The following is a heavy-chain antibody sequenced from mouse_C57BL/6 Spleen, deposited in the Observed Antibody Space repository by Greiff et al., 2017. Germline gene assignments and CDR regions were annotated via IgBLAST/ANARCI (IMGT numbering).Heavy chain of an antibody. V-gene: IGHV2-2*01. D-gene: IGHD2-5*01. CDR3: ARNRGYSNYVYDMDY. Sequence: QVQLQQSGPGLVQPSQSLSITCTVSGFSLTSYGVHWVRQSPGKGLEWLGVIWSGGSTDYNAAFLSRLSISKDNSKGQVFFKMNSLQADNTAIYYVARNRGYSNYVYDMDYWGQGTSVTVSS. CDR2: IWSGGST. CDR1: GFSLTSYG. J-gene: IGHJ4*01.